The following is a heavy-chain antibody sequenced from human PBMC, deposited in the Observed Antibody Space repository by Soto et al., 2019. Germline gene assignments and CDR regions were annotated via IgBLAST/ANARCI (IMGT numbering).Heavy chain of an antibody. V-gene: IGHV1-69*13. D-gene: IGHD3-10*01. J-gene: IGHJ6*02. Sequence: SVKVSCKASGGTFSSYAISWVRQAPGQGLEWMGGIIPIFGTANYAQKFQGRVTITADESTSTAYMELSSLRSEDTAVYYCAREVVRGVIITGYYYGMDVWGQGTTVTV. CDR3: AREVVRGVIITGYYYGMDV. CDR2: IIPIFGTA. CDR1: GGTFSSYA.